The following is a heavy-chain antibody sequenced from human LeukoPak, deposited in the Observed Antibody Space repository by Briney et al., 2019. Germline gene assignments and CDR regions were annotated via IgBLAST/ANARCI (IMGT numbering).Heavy chain of an antibody. CDR2: INPNSGGT. CDR1: GYTFTGYY. J-gene: IGHJ5*02. Sequence: ASVKVSCKASGYTFTGYYMHWVRQAPGQGLEWMGRINPNSGGTNYAQKFQGRVTMTRDTSISTAYMELSRLRSDDTAVYYCARTPSSWNWFDPWGQGTLVTVSS. CDR3: ARTPSSWNWFDP. D-gene: IGHD6-13*01. V-gene: IGHV1-2*06.